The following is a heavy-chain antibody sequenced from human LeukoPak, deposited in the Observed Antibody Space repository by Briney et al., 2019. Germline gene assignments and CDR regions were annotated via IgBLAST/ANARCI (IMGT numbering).Heavy chain of an antibody. D-gene: IGHD3-22*01. CDR2: ISYDGSNK. V-gene: IGHV3-30*18. J-gene: IGHJ4*02. CDR3: AKIDYYDSSGYYPLDY. CDR1: GFTFSSYG. Sequence: GGSLRLSCAASGFTFSSYGMHWVRQAPGKGLEWVAVISYDGSNKYYADSVKGRFTISRDNSKNTLYLQMNSLRAEDTAVYYCAKIDYYDSSGYYPLDYWGQGTLVTVSS.